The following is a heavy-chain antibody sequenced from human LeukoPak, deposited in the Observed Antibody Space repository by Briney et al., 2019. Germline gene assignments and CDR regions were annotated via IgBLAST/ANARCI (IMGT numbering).Heavy chain of an antibody. CDR2: IYYSGST. Sequence: PSETLSPTCTVSGGSISSGGYYWSWIRQHPGKGLEWIGYIYYSGSTYYNPSLKSRVTISVDTSKNQFSLKLSSVTAADTAVYYCARDLRSAFDYWGQGTLVTVSS. J-gene: IGHJ4*02. CDR3: ARDLRSAFDY. CDR1: GGSISSGGYY. V-gene: IGHV4-31*03.